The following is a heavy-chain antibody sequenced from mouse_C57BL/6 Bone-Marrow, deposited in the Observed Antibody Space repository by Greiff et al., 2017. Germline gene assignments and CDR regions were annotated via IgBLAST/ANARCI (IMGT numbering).Heavy chain of an antibody. D-gene: IGHD4-1*01. CDR3: AKRKLGPYYFDY. CDR1: GYTFTSYW. Sequence: QVQLQQSGAELVKPGASVKMSCKASGYTFTSYWITWVKQRPGQGLEWIGDIYPGSGSTNYNEKFKSKATLTVDTSSSTAYMQLSSLTSEDSAVYYCAKRKLGPYYFDYWGQGTTLTVSS. CDR2: IYPGSGST. J-gene: IGHJ2*01. V-gene: IGHV1-55*01.